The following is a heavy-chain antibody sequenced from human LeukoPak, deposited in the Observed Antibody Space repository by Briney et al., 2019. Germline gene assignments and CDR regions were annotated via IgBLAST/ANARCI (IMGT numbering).Heavy chain of an antibody. Sequence: VASVKVSCKASGGTFSSYAISWVRQAPGQGLEWMGGIIPIFGTANYAQKFQGRVTITADESTSTAYMELRSLTSDDTAVYYCARVPSGGPFDYWGQGTLVTVSS. CDR3: ARVPSGGPFDY. CDR2: IIPIFGTA. J-gene: IGHJ4*02. V-gene: IGHV1-69*13. CDR1: GGTFSSYA. D-gene: IGHD2-15*01.